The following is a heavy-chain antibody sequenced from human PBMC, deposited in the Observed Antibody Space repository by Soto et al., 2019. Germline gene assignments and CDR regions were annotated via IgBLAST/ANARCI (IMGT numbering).Heavy chain of an antibody. CDR3: ARVIEDQSFWSGYIFDY. Sequence: SETLSLTCTVSGGSISSGGYYWSWIRQHPGKGLEWIGYIYYSGSTYYNPSLKSRVTISVDTSKNQFSLKLSSVTAADTAVYYCARVIEDQSFWSGYIFDYWGQGTLVTVSS. D-gene: IGHD3-3*01. V-gene: IGHV4-31*03. CDR1: GGSISSGGYY. CDR2: IYYSGST. J-gene: IGHJ4*02.